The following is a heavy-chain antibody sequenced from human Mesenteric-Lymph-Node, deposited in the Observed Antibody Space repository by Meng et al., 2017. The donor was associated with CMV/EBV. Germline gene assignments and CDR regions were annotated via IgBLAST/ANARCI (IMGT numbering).Heavy chain of an antibody. J-gene: IGHJ4*02. Sequence: TFNSKAVSWVRQAPGQGLEWMGRVIPILHISNYAPKFEGRVTITADESTRIVYRELSSLTSEDTAVFYCARDPAGIGVTGGHFDSWGQGTLVTVSS. CDR2: VIPILHIS. V-gene: IGHV1-69*04. CDR3: ARDPAGIGVTGGHFDS. CDR1: TFNSKA. D-gene: IGHD2-21*02.